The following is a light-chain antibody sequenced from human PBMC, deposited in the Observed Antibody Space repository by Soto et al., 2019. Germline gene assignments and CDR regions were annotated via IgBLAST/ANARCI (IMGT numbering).Light chain of an antibody. Sequence: QSVLTQPPSVSGASGQRRTISCTWSSSNIGAGSDFHWYQHFPGKAPNLLIYANTDRPSGVPDRFSGSKSGTSAYLAIARLQPEDEADYYSQSFDSSLSSYFFGGGTKLTVL. CDR1: SSNIGAGSD. V-gene: IGLV1-40*01. J-gene: IGLJ2*01. CDR3: QSFDSSLSSYF. CDR2: ANT.